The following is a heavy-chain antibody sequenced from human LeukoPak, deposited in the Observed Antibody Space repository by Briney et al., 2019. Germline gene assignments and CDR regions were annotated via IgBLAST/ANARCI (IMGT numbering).Heavy chain of an antibody. CDR3: ARGEDIVSTISGDAFDI. V-gene: IGHV4-59*01. CDR1: GVSISSYF. J-gene: IGHJ3*02. D-gene: IGHD5/OR15-5a*01. CDR2: IYYSGST. Sequence: PSETLSLTCTASGVSISSYFWNWIRQPPGKGLERIGYIYYSGSTNYNPSLKSRVTISVDTSKNQFSLNLNSVTAADTAVYYCARGEDIVSTISGDAFDIWGQGTMVTVAS.